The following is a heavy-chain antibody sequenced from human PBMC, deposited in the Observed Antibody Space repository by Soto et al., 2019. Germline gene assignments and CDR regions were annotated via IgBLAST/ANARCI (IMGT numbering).Heavy chain of an antibody. V-gene: IGHV3-21*01. Sequence: PGGSLRLSCAASGFTFSSYSMNWVRQAPGKGLEWVSSISSSSSYIYYADSVKGRFTISRDNAKNSLYLQMNSLRAEDTAVYYCARDKAYCSGGSCQRAFDIWGQGTMVTVSS. CDR2: ISSSSSYI. CDR3: ARDKAYCSGGSCQRAFDI. CDR1: GFTFSSYS. D-gene: IGHD2-15*01. J-gene: IGHJ3*02.